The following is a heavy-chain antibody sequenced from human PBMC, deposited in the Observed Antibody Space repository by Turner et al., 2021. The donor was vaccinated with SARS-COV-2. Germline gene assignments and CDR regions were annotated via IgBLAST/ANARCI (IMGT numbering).Heavy chain of an antibody. CDR1: GYTITELS. J-gene: IGHJ3*02. CDR3: ATCRDGYNWGAFHI. Sequence: QVQLVQSGAEVKKPGASVKVSCKVSGYTITELSMHWVRQAPGKGPEGMGGFDPEDGETIYAQKFQGRVTMTEDTSTDTAYMELSSLSSEDTAVYYCATCRDGYNWGAFHIWGQGTMVTVSS. V-gene: IGHV1-24*01. D-gene: IGHD5-12*01. CDR2: FDPEDGET.